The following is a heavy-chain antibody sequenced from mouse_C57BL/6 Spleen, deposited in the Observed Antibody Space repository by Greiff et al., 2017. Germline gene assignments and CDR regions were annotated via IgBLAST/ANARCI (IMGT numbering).Heavy chain of an antibody. CDR3: ANDYYGNPAYAMDY. D-gene: IGHD2-1*01. CDR1: GYAFSSSW. Sequence: QVQLKESGPELVKPGASVKISCKASGYAFSSSWMNWVKQRPGKGLEWIGRIYPGDGDTNYNGKFKGKATLTAAKSSSTAYMQLSSLTSEDSAVYFCANDYYGNPAYAMDYWGQGTSVTVSS. CDR2: IYPGDGDT. V-gene: IGHV1-82*01. J-gene: IGHJ4*01.